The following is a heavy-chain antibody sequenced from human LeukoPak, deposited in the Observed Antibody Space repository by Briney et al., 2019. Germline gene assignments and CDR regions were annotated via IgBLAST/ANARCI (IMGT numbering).Heavy chain of an antibody. CDR2: ISSSSSYI. Sequence: GGSLRLSCAASGFTFSSYSMNWVRQAPGKGLEWVSSISSSSSYIYYADSVKGRFTISRGNAKNSLYLQMNSLRAEDTAVYYCARDGGVGVAAAGTGDYWGQGTLVTVSS. CDR3: ARDGGVGVAAAGTGDY. J-gene: IGHJ4*02. CDR1: GFTFSSYS. D-gene: IGHD6-13*01. V-gene: IGHV3-21*01.